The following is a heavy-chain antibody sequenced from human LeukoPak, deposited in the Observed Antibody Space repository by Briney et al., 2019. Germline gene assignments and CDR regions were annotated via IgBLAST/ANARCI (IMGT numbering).Heavy chain of an antibody. D-gene: IGHD3-10*01. CDR2: IIAYNGNT. Sequence: GASVQVSCKASGYTFTSYGISWVRQAPGQGLEWMGWIIAYNGNTNYAQKLQGRVTMTTDTSTATAYMELRSLRSDDTAVYYCARLYYYGSGSYNWFDPWGQGTLVTVSS. CDR1: GYTFTSYG. V-gene: IGHV1-18*04. CDR3: ARLYYYGSGSYNWFDP. J-gene: IGHJ5*02.